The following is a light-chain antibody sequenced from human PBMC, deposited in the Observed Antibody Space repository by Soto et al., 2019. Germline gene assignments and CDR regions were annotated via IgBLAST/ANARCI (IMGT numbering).Light chain of an antibody. V-gene: IGLV2-14*01. J-gene: IGLJ2*01. CDR3: SSYTSSSTVV. CDR2: EVS. Sequence: QPVLTQPASVSGSPGQSITISCTGTSNDVGGYNYVSWYQQHPGRAPKLMIFEVSERPSGVSNRFSGFKSGNTASLTISGLQAEDEADYYCSSYTSSSTVVFGGGTKLTVL. CDR1: SNDVGGYNY.